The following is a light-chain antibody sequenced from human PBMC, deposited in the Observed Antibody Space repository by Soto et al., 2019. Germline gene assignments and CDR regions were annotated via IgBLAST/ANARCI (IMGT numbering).Light chain of an antibody. V-gene: IGKV3-20*01. CDR2: GVS. J-gene: IGKJ5*01. CDR1: QRLSASD. CDR3: QQYGSSPIT. Sequence: EIVLTQSPGTLSLSPGQRATLSCRASQRLSASDIAWYQQKPGQAPKFLIYGVSSRATGIPDRFSGSGSGTDFTLTISRLEPEDFAVYHCQQYGSSPITFGHGTRLENK.